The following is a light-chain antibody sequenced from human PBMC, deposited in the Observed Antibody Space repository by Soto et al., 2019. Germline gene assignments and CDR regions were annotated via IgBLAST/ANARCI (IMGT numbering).Light chain of an antibody. CDR2: EGS. J-gene: IGLJ2*01. Sequence: QSALTQPASVSGSPRQSITISCTGTSSDIGSYHLVSWYQQHPGKAPKLIIYEGSKRPSGVSNRFSGSKSGNTASLTFSGLQTEDEADYYCCSYARSNFVVFGGGTKLTVL. CDR1: SSDIGSYHL. V-gene: IGLV2-23*01. CDR3: CSYARSNFVV.